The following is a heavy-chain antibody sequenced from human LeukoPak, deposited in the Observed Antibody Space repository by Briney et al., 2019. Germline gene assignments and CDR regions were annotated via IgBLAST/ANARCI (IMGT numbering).Heavy chain of an antibody. J-gene: IGHJ4*02. Sequence: PGGSLRLSCAASGFTFSSYEMNWVPQAPGKGPEWVSYISSSGSTIYYADSVKGRFTISRDNAKNSLYLQMNSLRAEDTAVYYCARDSVAGTFGYWGQGTLVTVSS. V-gene: IGHV3-48*03. CDR2: ISSSGSTI. D-gene: IGHD6-19*01. CDR3: ARDSVAGTFGY. CDR1: GFTFSSYE.